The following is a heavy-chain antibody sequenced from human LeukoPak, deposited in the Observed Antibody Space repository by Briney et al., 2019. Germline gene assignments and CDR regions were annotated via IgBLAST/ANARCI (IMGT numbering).Heavy chain of an antibody. Sequence: ASVKVSCKASGYTFTDYGVTWVRQAPGQGLEWVGWISTYNGHTKHAQNLQGRVTMTTDTSTSTAYMELRSLRYDDTAVYYCARDKGAWFYYYYMDVWGKGTTVTVSS. CDR2: ISTYNGHT. D-gene: IGHD6-19*01. CDR1: GYTFTDYG. CDR3: ARDKGAWFYYYYMDV. J-gene: IGHJ6*03. V-gene: IGHV1-18*01.